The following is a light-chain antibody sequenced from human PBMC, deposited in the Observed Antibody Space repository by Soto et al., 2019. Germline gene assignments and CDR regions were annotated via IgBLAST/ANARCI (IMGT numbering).Light chain of an antibody. CDR2: DAS. CDR3: QQCASYPLT. V-gene: IGKV1-5*01. CDR1: QSISSW. J-gene: IGKJ4*01. Sequence: DIPMTQSPSTLSASVGDRVAITCRASQSISSWLAWYQQKPGKAPKLLIYDASTLESGVPSRFSGSGSGTEFTLTISSLQPDDFATYYCQQCASYPLTFGGGTTLEI.